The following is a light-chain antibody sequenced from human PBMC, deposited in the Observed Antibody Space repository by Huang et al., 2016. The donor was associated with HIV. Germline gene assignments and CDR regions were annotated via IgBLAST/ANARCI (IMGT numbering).Light chain of an antibody. CDR2: GAS. CDR1: QTVDSD. V-gene: IGKV3-15*01. J-gene: IGKJ3*01. CDR3: QQYKNWPRT. Sequence: EVVMTQSPATLSVSPGERAALSCRASQTVDSDLAWYQQKPGQAPRLLIYGASNRAPGIPARFSGSGSGTEFTLTSSGLQSEDFAVYYCQQYKNWPRTFGPGTTVDIK.